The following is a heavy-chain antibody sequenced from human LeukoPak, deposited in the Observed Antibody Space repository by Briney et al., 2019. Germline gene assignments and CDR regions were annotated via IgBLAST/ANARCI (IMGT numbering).Heavy chain of an antibody. V-gene: IGHV1-2*02. CDR1: GYTFTGYY. D-gene: IGHD6-13*01. Sequence: ASVKVSYKASGYTFTGYYMHWVRQAPGQGLEWMGWINPNSGGTNYAQKFQGRVTMTRDTSISTAYMELSRLRSDDTAVYYCARRIAAAGMYYFDYWGQGTLVTVSS. J-gene: IGHJ4*02. CDR3: ARRIAAAGMYYFDY. CDR2: INPNSGGT.